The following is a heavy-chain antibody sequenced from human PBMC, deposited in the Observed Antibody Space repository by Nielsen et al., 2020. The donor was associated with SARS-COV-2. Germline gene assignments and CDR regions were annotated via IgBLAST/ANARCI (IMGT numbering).Heavy chain of an antibody. CDR1: GYTFNSYA. CDR3: ARDVSIGYFEY. V-gene: IGHV1-3*04. J-gene: IGHJ4*02. CDR2: INTGNGNP. D-gene: IGHD3-10*02. Sequence: ASVKVSCKASGYTFNSYAIHWVRQAPGQRLEWMGWINTGNGNPKYSQKFQGRVSITRDTSASTAYMELSSLRSEDTAVYYCARDVSIGYFEYWGQGTLATVSS.